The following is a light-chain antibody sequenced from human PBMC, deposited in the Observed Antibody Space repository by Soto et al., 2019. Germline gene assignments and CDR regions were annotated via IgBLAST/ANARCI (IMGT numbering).Light chain of an antibody. V-gene: IGLV2-14*03. CDR1: TSDIGAYIY. CDR2: DVT. Sequence: QSVLTQPASVSGSPGQSITISCTGTTSDIGAYIYVSWYQHHPGKAPKLLIYDVTDRPSGVSDRFSGSKSGNTASLTISGLLAEDEADYFCSSYTTINTVVVFGGGTKLTVL. J-gene: IGLJ2*01. CDR3: SSYTTINTVVV.